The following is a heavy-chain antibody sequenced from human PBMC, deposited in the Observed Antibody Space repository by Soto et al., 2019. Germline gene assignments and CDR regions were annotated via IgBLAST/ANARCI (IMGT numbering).Heavy chain of an antibody. V-gene: IGHV3-30-3*01. CDR1: GFTFSSYA. CDR3: ARDRYAVRGSGGDY. CDR2: ISYDGSNK. D-gene: IGHD3-10*01. Sequence: GGSLRLSCAASGFTFSSYAMHWVRQAPGKGLEWVAVISYDGSNKYYADSVKGRFTISRDNSKNTLYLQMNSLRAEDTAVYYCARDRYAVRGSGGDYWGQGTLVTVSS. J-gene: IGHJ4*02.